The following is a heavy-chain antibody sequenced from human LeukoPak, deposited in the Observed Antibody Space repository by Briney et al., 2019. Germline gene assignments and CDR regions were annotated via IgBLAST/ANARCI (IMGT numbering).Heavy chain of an antibody. CDR1: GFTFSSYA. J-gene: IGHJ4*02. V-gene: IGHV3-30-3*01. D-gene: IGHD3-22*01. CDR3: ASQYYYDSSGYRDY. Sequence: GRSLRLSCAASGFTFSSYAMHWVRQAPGKGLEWVAVISYDGSNKYYADSVKGRFTISRDNSKNTLYLQMNSLRAEDTAVYYCASQYYYDSSGYRDYWGQGTLVTVSS. CDR2: ISYDGSNK.